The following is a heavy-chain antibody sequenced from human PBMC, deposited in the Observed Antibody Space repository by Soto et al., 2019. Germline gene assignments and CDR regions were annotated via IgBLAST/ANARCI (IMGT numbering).Heavy chain of an antibody. CDR2: IDPRESDA. CDR1: GYSFTNYW. Sequence: PGEALKISCKGSGYSFTNYWISWVRQMPGKGLEWLGRIDPRESDAKYSPSFQGHVPISTDKSISTAYLQWSSLTASDPAMYYCARLNPGYSYGQVWGQGTLVTVSS. CDR3: ARLNPGYSYGQV. J-gene: IGHJ4*02. D-gene: IGHD5-18*01. V-gene: IGHV5-10-1*01.